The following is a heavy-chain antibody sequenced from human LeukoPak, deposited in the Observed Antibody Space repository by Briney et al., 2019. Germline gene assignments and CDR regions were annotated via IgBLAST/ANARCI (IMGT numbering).Heavy chain of an antibody. Sequence: SETLSLTCAVYGGSFSGYYWSWIRQPPGKGLEWIGEINHSGSTNYNPSLKGRVTISVDTSKNQFSLKLSSVTAADTAVYYCARGRACYYDSSGYRYYYYYGMDVWGQGATVTVSS. CDR3: ARGRACYYDSSGYRYYYYYGMDV. V-gene: IGHV4-34*01. D-gene: IGHD3-22*01. J-gene: IGHJ6*02. CDR1: GGSFSGYY. CDR2: INHSGST.